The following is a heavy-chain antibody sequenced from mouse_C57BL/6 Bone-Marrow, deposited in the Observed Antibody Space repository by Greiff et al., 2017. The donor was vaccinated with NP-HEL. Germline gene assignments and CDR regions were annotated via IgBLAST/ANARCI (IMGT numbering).Heavy chain of an antibody. V-gene: IGHV1-80*01. Sequence: VQLQQSGAELVKPGASVKISCKASGYAFSSYWMNWVKQRPGKGLEWIGQIYPGDGDTTSNGKFKGKATLTADKSSSTAYMQLSSLTSEDSAVYFCAGRGGLDYYAMDYWGQGTSVTVSS. CDR2: IYPGDGDT. CDR3: AGRGGLDYYAMDY. CDR1: GYAFSSYW. J-gene: IGHJ4*01. D-gene: IGHD2-4*01.